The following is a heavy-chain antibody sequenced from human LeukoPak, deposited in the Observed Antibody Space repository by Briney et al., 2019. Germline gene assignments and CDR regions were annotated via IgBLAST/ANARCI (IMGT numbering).Heavy chain of an antibody. J-gene: IGHJ4*02. Sequence: PGGSLRLSCAASGFTFSSYGLSWVRQAPGKGLEWVSTISGSGGNTYYADSVKGRFTISRDNSKNTLYLQMNSLRAENTAVYYCARGPRLDSSYWGQGTLVTVSS. V-gene: IGHV3-23*01. CDR2: ISGSGGNT. D-gene: IGHD3-22*01. CDR3: ARGPRLDSSY. CDR1: GFTFSSYG.